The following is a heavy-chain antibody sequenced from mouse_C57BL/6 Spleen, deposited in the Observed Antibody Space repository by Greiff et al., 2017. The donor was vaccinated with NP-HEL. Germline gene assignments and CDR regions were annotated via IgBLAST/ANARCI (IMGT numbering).Heavy chain of an antibody. CDR3: AIYGNYGEEYYFDY. J-gene: IGHJ2*01. D-gene: IGHD2-1*01. Sequence: VQLQQSGAELVRPGSSVKLSCKASGYTFTSYWMHWVKQRPIQGLEWIGNIDPSDSETHYNQKFKDKATLTVDKSSSTAYMQLSSLTSEDSAVYYCAIYGNYGEEYYFDYWGQGTTLTVSS. V-gene: IGHV1-52*01. CDR2: IDPSDSET. CDR1: GYTFTSYW.